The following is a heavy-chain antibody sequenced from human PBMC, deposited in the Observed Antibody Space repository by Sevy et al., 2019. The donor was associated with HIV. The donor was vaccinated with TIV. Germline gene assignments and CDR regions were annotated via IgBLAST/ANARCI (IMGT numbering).Heavy chain of an antibody. J-gene: IGHJ6*02. CDR3: AKSFLAAVPTYYYYSMDV. V-gene: IGHV3-30*18. CDR2: ISYDGSNK. CDR1: GFTFSSYG. D-gene: IGHD3-16*01. Sequence: GGSLRLSCAASGFTFSSYGMHWVRQAPGKGLEWVAVISYDGSNKYYADSVKGRFTISRDNSKNTLYLQMNSLRAEDTAVYYCAKSFLAAVPTYYYYSMDVWGQGTTVTVSS.